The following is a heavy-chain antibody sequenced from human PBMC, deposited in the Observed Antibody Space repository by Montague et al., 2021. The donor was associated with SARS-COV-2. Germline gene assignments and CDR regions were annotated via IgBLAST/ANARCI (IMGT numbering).Heavy chain of an antibody. CDR3: ARANYYVLTSKAYAMDV. CDR2: IFYCGGT. CDR1: GGSISSGGYY. Sequence: TLSLTCTVSGGSISSGGYYWSWVRQPTGKGLDWNGNIFYCGGTYYNPSLKSRVSMSVDTSKIQYSLNLTSVTAADTTVYYCARANYYVLTSKAYAMDVWGQGTTVTVSS. V-gene: IGHV4-31*03. D-gene: IGHD3-16*01. J-gene: IGHJ6*02.